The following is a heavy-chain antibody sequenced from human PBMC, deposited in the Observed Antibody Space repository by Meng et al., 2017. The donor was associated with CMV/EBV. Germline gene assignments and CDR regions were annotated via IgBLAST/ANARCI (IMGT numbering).Heavy chain of an antibody. CDR1: GYTFCSYD. CDR2: MNANSGNT. Sequence: SGYTFCSYDIHWVRQATGQGLEWMGWMNANSGNTGCAQKFQGRVTMTRNTSISTAYMELSSLRSEDTAVYYGARGVIVGATGWFDPWGQGTLVTVSS. D-gene: IGHD1-26*01. J-gene: IGHJ5*02. CDR3: ARGVIVGATGWFDP. V-gene: IGHV1-8*01.